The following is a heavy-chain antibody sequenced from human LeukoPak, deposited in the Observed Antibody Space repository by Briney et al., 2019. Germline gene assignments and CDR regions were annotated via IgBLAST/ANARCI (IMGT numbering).Heavy chain of an antibody. J-gene: IGHJ4*02. D-gene: IGHD3-22*01. CDR2: IYYSGST. CDR1: GVSISSGGYY. V-gene: IGHV4-31*03. Sequence: SETLSLTCTVSGVSISSGGYYWSWIRQHPGKGLEWIGYIYYSGSTYYNPSLKSRVTISVDTSKNQFSLKLSSVTAADTAVYYCARMYYYDSSGYYDWGQGTLVTVSS. CDR3: ARMYYYDSSGYYD.